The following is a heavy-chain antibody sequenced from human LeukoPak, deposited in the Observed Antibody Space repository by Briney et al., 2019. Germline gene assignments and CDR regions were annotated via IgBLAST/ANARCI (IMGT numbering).Heavy chain of an antibody. D-gene: IGHD3-10*01. CDR2: IYYSGST. CDR1: GGSISSSSYY. J-gene: IGHJ5*02. Sequence: PSETLSLTCTVSGGSISSSSYYWGWIRQPPGKGLEWIGSIYYSGSTYYNPSLKSRVTISVDTSKNQFSLKLSSVTAADTAVYYCAREVGSGSYFTWGQGTLVTVSS. CDR3: AREVGSGSYFT. V-gene: IGHV4-39*07.